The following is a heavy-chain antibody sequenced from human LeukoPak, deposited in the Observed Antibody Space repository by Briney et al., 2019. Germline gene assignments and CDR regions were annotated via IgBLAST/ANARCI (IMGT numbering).Heavy chain of an antibody. V-gene: IGHV4-39*01. D-gene: IGHD2-15*01. CDR1: GGSISSSSYY. CDR3: ARRAAYNWFDP. J-gene: IGHJ5*02. CDR2: IYYSGST. Sequence: SETLSLTCTVSGGSISSSSYYWGWIRQPPGKGLEWIGSIYYSGSTYYNPSLKSRVTISVDTSKNQFSLKLSSVTAADTAVYYCARRAAYNWFDPWGQGTLVTVSS.